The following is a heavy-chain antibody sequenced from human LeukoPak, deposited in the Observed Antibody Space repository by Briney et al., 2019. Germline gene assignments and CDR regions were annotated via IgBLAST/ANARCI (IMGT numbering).Heavy chain of an antibody. J-gene: IGHJ4*02. CDR2: IYYTEST. V-gene: IGHV4-39*01. Sequence: SETLSLTCTVSGGSISSSSYYWGWIRHPPGNGLEYIGSIYYTESTYYNPSLKRRVTISVDTSKNQFSLNLPSVPSEDTAVYYCARRLWFGEYYFAYWGPGTLVTVSS. D-gene: IGHD3-10*01. CDR1: GGSISSSSYY. CDR3: ARRLWFGEYYFAY.